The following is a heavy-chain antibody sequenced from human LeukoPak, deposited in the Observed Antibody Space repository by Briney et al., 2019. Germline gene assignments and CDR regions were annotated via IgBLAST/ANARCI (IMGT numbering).Heavy chain of an antibody. CDR1: GFTFSSYA. D-gene: IGHD4-17*01. CDR2: ISGSGGST. J-gene: IGHJ4*02. V-gene: IGHV3-23*01. Sequence: GGSLRLSCAASGFTFSSYAMSWVRQAPGKGLEWVSAISGSGGSTHYADSVKGRFTISRDNSKNTLYLQMNSLRAEDTAVYYCAKLSTMTTYGYFDYWGQGTLVTVSS. CDR3: AKLSTMTTYGYFDY.